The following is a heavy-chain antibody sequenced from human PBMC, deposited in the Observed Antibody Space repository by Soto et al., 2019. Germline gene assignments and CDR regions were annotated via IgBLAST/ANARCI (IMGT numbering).Heavy chain of an antibody. D-gene: IGHD3-22*01. V-gene: IGHV3-23*01. CDR2: ISPSGVGT. CDR3: AEENSPGNHNGSSGRRGYAFDI. CDR1: AFTFNNYA. J-gene: IGHJ3*02. Sequence: PGGSLRLSCAASAFTFNNYAMSWVRQAPGKGLEWVSAISPSGVGTYYADSVKGRVTISRDNSKNTLYRQMDSLGAEDTAVYYCAEENSPGNHNGSSGRRGYAFDIWGQGTMVTVSS.